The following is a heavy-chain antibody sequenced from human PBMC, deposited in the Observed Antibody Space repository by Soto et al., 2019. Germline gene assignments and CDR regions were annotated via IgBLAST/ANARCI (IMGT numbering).Heavy chain of an antibody. CDR3: ARWSGRNLNFMNGNGMDV. Sequence: QLQLQESGPGLVKPSDTLSLTCAVSGFSVSSVSYYWGWVRQPPGKGLEWIGSIYYTGSTYYSSSLMSRVTLSVDTSKNQFTLKLNSVTAAHTPVYYCARWSGRNLNFMNGNGMDVWGQGTTVTVSS. V-gene: IGHV4-39*01. J-gene: IGHJ6*02. CDR2: IYYTGST. D-gene: IGHD3-16*01. CDR1: GFSVSSVSYY.